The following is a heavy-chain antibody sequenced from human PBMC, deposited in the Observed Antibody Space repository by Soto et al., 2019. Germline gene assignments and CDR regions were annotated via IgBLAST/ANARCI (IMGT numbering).Heavy chain of an antibody. D-gene: IGHD3-22*01. CDR1: GFTFSNAW. Sequence: GGSLRLSCAASGFTFSNAWINWVRQAPGKGLEWVGRIKSKTDGGTTDFAAPVKGRFAISRDDSKDMVYLQMNSLKPEDTGLYYFTTDSYSTMIVFRFDYWGHGTLVTVSS. CDR2: IKSKTDGGTT. J-gene: IGHJ4*01. CDR3: TTDSYSTMIVFRFDY. V-gene: IGHV3-15*07.